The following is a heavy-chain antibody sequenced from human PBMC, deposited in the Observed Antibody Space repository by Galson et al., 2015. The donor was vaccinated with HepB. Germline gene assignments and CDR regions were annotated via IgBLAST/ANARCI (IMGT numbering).Heavy chain of an antibody. Sequence: SLRLSCAASGFTFSTYGMHWVRQAPGKGLEWLAVISYDGSQKYYRDSVKGRITISRDNSKNMVFLQMNSLRVEDSALYYCAKGSGFGGSNIDYWGQGTLVTVSS. J-gene: IGHJ4*02. CDR2: ISYDGSQK. CDR1: GFTFSTYG. D-gene: IGHD3-16*01. V-gene: IGHV3-30*18. CDR3: AKGSGFGGSNIDY.